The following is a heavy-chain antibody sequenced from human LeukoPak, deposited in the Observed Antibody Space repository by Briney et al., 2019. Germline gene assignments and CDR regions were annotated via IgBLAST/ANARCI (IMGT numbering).Heavy chain of an antibody. CDR2: ISYDGSNE. V-gene: IGHV3-30*03. J-gene: IGHJ3*02. CDR3: ARDKPVRDAFDI. Sequence: PGGSLRLSCATSGFTFSSYGMHWVRQAPGRGLEWVAVISYDGSNEYYADSVKGRFTISRDNSKNTLYLQMNSLRAEDTAVYYCARDKPVRDAFDIWGQGTMVTVSS. D-gene: IGHD6-13*01. CDR1: GFTFSSYG.